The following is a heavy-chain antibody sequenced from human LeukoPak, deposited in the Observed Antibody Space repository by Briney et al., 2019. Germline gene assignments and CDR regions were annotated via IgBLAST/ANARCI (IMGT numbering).Heavy chain of an antibody. Sequence: GGSLRLSCAASGFTFSSYAMSWVRQAPGKGLEWVSTISGSGGSTYYADSVKGRFTISRDNSKNTLYLQMNSLRAEDTAVYYCAKDWVVVVITEIDYWGQGTLLTVSS. J-gene: IGHJ4*02. D-gene: IGHD3-22*01. CDR1: GFTFSSYA. CDR2: ISGSGGST. CDR3: AKDWVVVVITEIDY. V-gene: IGHV3-23*01.